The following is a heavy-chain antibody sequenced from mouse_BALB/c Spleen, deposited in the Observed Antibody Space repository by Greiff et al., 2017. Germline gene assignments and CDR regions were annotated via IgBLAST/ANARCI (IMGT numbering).Heavy chain of an antibody. V-gene: IGHV1-14*01. CDR2: INPYNDGT. Sequence: VQLQQSGPELVKPGASVKMSCKASGYTFTSYVMHWVKQKPGQGLEWIGYINPYNDGTKYNEKFKGKATLTSDKSSSTAYMELSSLTSEDSAVYYCADSSGYEGFAYWGQGTLVTVSA. J-gene: IGHJ3*01. CDR1: GYTFTSYV. CDR3: ADSSGYEGFAY. D-gene: IGHD3-2*01.